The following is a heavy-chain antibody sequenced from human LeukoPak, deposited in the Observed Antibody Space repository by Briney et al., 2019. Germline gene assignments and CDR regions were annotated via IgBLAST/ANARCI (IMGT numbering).Heavy chain of an antibody. J-gene: IGHJ6*02. D-gene: IGHD5-12*01. CDR1: GYTFTSYG. Sequence: ASVKVSCKASGYTFTSYGISWVRQAPGQGLEWMGWISAYNGNTNYAQKLQGRVTMTTDTSTSTAYMELRSLRSDDTAVYYCARDSYSGYLLKTHYYYGMDVWGQGTTVTVSS. CDR2: ISAYNGNT. V-gene: IGHV1-18*01. CDR3: ARDSYSGYLLKTHYYYGMDV.